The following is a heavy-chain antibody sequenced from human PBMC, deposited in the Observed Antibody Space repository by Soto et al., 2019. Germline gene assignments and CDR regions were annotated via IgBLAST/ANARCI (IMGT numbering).Heavy chain of an antibody. J-gene: IGHJ4*02. D-gene: IGHD3-3*01. CDR1: GYTLTELS. Sequence: RASVKVSCKVSGYTLTELSMHWVRQAPGKGLEWMGGFDPEDGETIYAQKFQGRVTMTEDTSTDTAYMELSSLRSEDTAVYYCATFITIFGVVTSYYFDYWGQGTLVTVSS. CDR2: FDPEDGET. CDR3: ATFITIFGVVTSYYFDY. V-gene: IGHV1-24*01.